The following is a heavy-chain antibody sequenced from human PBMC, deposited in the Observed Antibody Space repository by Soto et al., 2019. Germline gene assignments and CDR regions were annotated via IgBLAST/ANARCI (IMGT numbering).Heavy chain of an antibody. Sequence: PGGSLRLSCAASGFTFDDYAMHWVRQAPGKGLEWVSGISWNSGSIGYADSVKGRFTISRDNAKNSLYLQMNSLRAEDTALYYCAKDLGIAARQQPRGPFDYWGQGTLVTVSS. CDR1: GFTFDDYA. D-gene: IGHD6-6*01. CDR2: ISWNSGSI. CDR3: AKDLGIAARQQPRGPFDY. V-gene: IGHV3-9*01. J-gene: IGHJ4*02.